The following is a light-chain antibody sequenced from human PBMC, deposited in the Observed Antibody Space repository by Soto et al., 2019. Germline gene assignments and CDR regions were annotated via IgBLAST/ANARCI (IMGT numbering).Light chain of an antibody. CDR2: EVI. CDR1: SSDVGGYNF. Sequence: QSALTQPPSASGSPGQTVTISCAGTSSDVGGYNFVSWYQQHPGKVPILMIYEVIKRPSGVPDRFSGSKSGNTASLTVSGLHAEDEADYYCSSYSGSDNFVVFGGGTKLTVL. CDR3: SSYSGSDNFVV. V-gene: IGLV2-8*01. J-gene: IGLJ2*01.